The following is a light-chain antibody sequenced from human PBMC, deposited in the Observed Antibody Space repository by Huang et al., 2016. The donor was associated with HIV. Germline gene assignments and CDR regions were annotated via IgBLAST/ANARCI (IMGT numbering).Light chain of an antibody. CDR2: AAA. CDR1: QSVKSN. Sequence: TVMTQSPAILSVSPGESATLSCRASQSVKSNLAWYQQKPGQPPRLLIYAAATRDTGVPPRFSGSGSETEVALTISDLQSEDFALYYCQHYNNWPPRYTFGQGTKLDI. CDR3: QHYNNWPPRYT. J-gene: IGKJ2*01. V-gene: IGKV3-15*01.